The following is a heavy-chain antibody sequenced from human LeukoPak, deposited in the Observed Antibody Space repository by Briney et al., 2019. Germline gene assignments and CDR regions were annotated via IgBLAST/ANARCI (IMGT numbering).Heavy chain of an antibody. V-gene: IGHV4-4*07. D-gene: IGHD3-3*01. CDR3: ATYYDFWSGYYDI. CDR2: IYTSGNT. Sequence: SETLSLTCTVSGGSFSSYYWSWIRQPAGKGLEWIGRIYTSGNTNYNPSHKSRVTMSIDTSKNQFSLKLRSVTAADPAVYYCATYYDFWSGYYDIWGQGTMVPVSS. CDR1: GGSFSSYY. J-gene: IGHJ3*02.